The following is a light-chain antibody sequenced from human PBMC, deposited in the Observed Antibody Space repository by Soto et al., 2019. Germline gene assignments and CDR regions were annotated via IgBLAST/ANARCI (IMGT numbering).Light chain of an antibody. CDR2: GAS. J-gene: IGKJ1*01. V-gene: IGKV3-15*01. Sequence: EIVMTQSPATLSVSPGERATLSCRASQSVRSNLAWYQQKPGQAPRLLIYGASIRATGIPARFSGSGSGTEFTLSISSLQSEDFAVYYCQQYNNWPRAFGQGTRWIS. CDR3: QQYNNWPRA. CDR1: QSVRSN.